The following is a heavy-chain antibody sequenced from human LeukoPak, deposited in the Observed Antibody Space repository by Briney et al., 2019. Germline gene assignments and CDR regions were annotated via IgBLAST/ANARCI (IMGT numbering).Heavy chain of an antibody. J-gene: IGHJ3*02. Sequence: SETLSLTCTVSGYSISSGYYWGWIRQPPGKGLEWIGHIYYSGNTIYNPSLKSRVTISIDTSKNQFSLKLSSVTTADTAVYYCAGEDYFDTSGYASWRFDIWGQGTMVTVSS. CDR1: GYSISSGYY. V-gene: IGHV4-38-2*02. CDR2: IYYSGNT. CDR3: AGEDYFDTSGYASWRFDI. D-gene: IGHD3-22*01.